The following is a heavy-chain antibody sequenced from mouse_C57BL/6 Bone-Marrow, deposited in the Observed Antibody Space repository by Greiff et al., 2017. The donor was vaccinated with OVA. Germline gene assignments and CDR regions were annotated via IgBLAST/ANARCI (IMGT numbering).Heavy chain of an antibody. CDR2: ISSGSSTI. Sequence: EVRVVESGGGLVKPGGSLKLSCAASGFTFSDYGMHWVRQAPEKGLEWVAYISSGSSTIYYADTVKGRFTISRDNAKNTLFLQMTSLRSEDTAMYYCARGVYGNYVLFVYWGQGTLVTVSA. J-gene: IGHJ3*01. V-gene: IGHV5-17*01. CDR3: ARGVYGNYVLFVY. CDR1: GFTFSDYG. D-gene: IGHD2-1*01.